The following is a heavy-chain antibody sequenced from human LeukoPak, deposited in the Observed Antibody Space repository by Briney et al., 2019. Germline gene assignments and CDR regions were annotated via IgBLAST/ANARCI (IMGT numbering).Heavy chain of an antibody. CDR2: ISWNSGSI. V-gene: IGHV3-9*01. CDR3: AKDTYYDFWSGYFHY. D-gene: IGHD3-3*01. CDR1: GFTFDDYA. J-gene: IGHJ4*02. Sequence: GGSLRLSCAASGFTFDDYAMHWVRQAPGKGLEWVSGISWNSGSIGYADSVKGRFTISRDNAKNSLYLQMNSLRAEDTALYYCAKDTYYDFWSGYFHYWGQGTPVTVSS.